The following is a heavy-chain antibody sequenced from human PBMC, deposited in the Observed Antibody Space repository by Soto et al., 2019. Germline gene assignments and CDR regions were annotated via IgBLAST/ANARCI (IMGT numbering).Heavy chain of an antibody. Sequence: SETLSLTCTVSGDSVIISDFYWVWVRQPPGKGLEWIGSIFYLGSSYYNPSLKSRVTMSVDTSKNQFSLRLRSVTAADTALYFCARHSLALRKNNWFDPWGQGIMVTVSS. CDR3: ARHSLALRKNNWFDP. V-gene: IGHV4-39*01. CDR2: IFYLGSS. D-gene: IGHD3-3*02. J-gene: IGHJ5*02. CDR1: GDSVIISDFY.